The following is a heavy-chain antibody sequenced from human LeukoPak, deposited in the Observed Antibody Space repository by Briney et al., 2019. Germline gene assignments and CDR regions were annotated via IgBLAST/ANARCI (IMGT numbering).Heavy chain of an antibody. CDR3: ANPGDSSGAHPIY. CDR2: ISSSSSTI. D-gene: IGHD3-22*01. CDR1: GFTFSSYS. J-gene: IGHJ4*02. V-gene: IGHV3-48*01. Sequence: PGGSLRLSCAASGFTFSSYSMNWVRQAPGKGLEWVSYISSSSSTIYYADSVKGRFTISRDNSKNTLYLQMNSLRAEDTAVYYCANPGDSSGAHPIYWGQGTLVTVSS.